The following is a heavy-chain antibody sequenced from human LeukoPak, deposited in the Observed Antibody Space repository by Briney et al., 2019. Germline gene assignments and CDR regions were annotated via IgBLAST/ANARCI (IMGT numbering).Heavy chain of an antibody. CDR3: AKSTWVTPLVGY. CDR2: ISGSGGST. J-gene: IGHJ4*02. Sequence: PGASLRLSRAASGFTFSSYAMSWVRQAPGKGLEWVSAISGSGGSTYYADSVKGRFTISRDNSKNTLYLQMNSLRAEDTAVYYCAKSTWVTPLVGYWGQGTLVTVSS. D-gene: IGHD4-23*01. CDR1: GFTFSSYA. V-gene: IGHV3-23*01.